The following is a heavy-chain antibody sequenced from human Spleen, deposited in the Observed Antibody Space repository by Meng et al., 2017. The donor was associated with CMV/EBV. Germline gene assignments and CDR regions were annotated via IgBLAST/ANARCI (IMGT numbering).Heavy chain of an antibody. CDR2: VWYDGSNK. V-gene: IGHV3-33*06. CDR3: AKDAILATSISMPRGVDFDY. J-gene: IGHJ4*02. Sequence: GESLKISCAASGFTFKKYGMQWVRQAPGKGLEWVALVWYDGSNKYYADSVKGRFTISRDNSKNTLYLEMNSLRAEDTAVYYCAKDAILATSISMPRGVDFDYWGQGTLVTVSS. CDR1: GFTFKKYG. D-gene: IGHD3-10*01.